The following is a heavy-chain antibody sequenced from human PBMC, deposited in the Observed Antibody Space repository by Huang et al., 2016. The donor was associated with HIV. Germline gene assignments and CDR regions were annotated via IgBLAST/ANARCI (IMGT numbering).Heavy chain of an antibody. J-gene: IGHJ4*02. CDR1: GFSFSTYG. CDR3: AKDGADEEWDIDY. V-gene: IGHV3-30*18. CDR2: ISYDGSNK. Sequence: VQLVESGGGVVQPGRSLRLACAASGFSFSTYGLHWVRQAPGKGLEWVAVISYDGSNKYYAHSVKGRFTISRDTSENKVYLQMKSLRHEDTAVYYCAKDGADEEWDIDYWGQGTLVTVSS. D-gene: IGHD1-26*01.